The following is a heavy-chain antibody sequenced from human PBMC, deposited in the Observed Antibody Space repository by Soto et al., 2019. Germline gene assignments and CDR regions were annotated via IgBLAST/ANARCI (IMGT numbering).Heavy chain of an antibody. CDR2: ISGSCDST. CDR3: AKDAPLHNGWYYFDY. D-gene: IGHD6-19*01. J-gene: IGHJ4*01. V-gene: IGHV3-23*01. Sequence: GGSLRLSCAASGFTFSNYDMCWVRQAPGMGLEWVSVISGSCDSTQYADSVKGRFTISRDSSKNTLYLQMNSLRAEDTAVYYCAKDAPLHNGWYYFDYWGHGTLVTVSS. CDR1: GFTFSNYD.